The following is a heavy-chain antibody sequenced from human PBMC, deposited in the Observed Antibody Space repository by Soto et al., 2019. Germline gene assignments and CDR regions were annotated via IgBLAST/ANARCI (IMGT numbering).Heavy chain of an antibody. CDR3: ASMGYHYGSGSYPLDY. J-gene: IGHJ4*02. Sequence: QVQLQESGPGLVKPSETLSLTCTVSGGSISSYYWTWIRQPPGKGLEWIGFIYNSGSTHYNPSLRSRVTISVVTPKNXCSLKLRSVTAADTAVYYCASMGYHYGSGSYPLDYWGQGTLVTVSS. CDR2: IYNSGST. CDR1: GGSISSYY. D-gene: IGHD3-10*01. V-gene: IGHV4-59*08.